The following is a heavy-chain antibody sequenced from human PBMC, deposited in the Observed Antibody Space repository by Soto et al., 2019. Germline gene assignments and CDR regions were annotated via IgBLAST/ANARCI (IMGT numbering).Heavy chain of an antibody. J-gene: IGHJ4*02. Sequence: QVQLQESGPGLVQPSQTLSLSCVVSGGSISSTDNYWHLIRQAPGKGLEWIGYIYYSSTTYYNPSLQSIASISVDTAKNQFTLKLSSVTAADAAVYYCACRTTAPGGGDHWGQGTPVTVTS. V-gene: IGHV4-30-4*01. D-gene: IGHD1-1*01. CDR3: ACRTTAPGGGDH. CDR2: IYYSSTT. CDR1: GGSISSTDNY.